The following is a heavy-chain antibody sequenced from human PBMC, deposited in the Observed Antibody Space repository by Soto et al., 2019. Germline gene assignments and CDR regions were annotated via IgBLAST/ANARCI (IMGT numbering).Heavy chain of an antibody. CDR3: ARVGSFEVVAAPDYFDH. J-gene: IGHJ4*02. Sequence: VQLVQSGAEVKKPGASVKISCKASGYTFNSYYMHWVRQAPGQGLEWMGVINPSGDSAGYAQKFQGRVTRTRDTSTSTWYMDLSGLRSDDTAVYYCARVGSFEVVAAPDYFDHWGQGTLITVSS. CDR1: GYTFNSYY. V-gene: IGHV1-46*02. CDR2: INPSGDSA. D-gene: IGHD3-22*01.